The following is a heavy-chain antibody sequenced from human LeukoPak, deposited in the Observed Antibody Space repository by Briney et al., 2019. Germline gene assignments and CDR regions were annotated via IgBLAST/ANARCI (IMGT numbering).Heavy chain of an antibody. D-gene: IGHD1-26*01. CDR1: GGSLSGYY. V-gene: IGHV4-34*01. J-gene: IGHJ4*02. CDR2: INHSGST. CDR3: ARSHFSGSYYFDY. Sequence: SETLSLTCAVYGGSLSGYYWSWIRQPPGKGLEWIGEINHSGSTNYNPSLKSRVTISVDTSKNQFSLKLSSVTAADTAVYYCARSHFSGSYYFDYWGQGTLVTVSS.